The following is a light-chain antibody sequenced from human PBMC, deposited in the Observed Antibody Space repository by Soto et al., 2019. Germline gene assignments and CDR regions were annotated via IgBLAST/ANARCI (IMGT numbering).Light chain of an antibody. CDR1: QSVGTW. Sequence: QMTQPPFTLAATVGGRGTITCRASQSVGTWVAWYQQKPGKAPKLLIYGASNLESGVPSRFSGSGYGTEFTLTITTLQPDDFATYFCQQYNRNTWSFGPGTKV. J-gene: IGKJ1*01. CDR3: QQYNRNTWS. V-gene: IGKV1-5*01. CDR2: GAS.